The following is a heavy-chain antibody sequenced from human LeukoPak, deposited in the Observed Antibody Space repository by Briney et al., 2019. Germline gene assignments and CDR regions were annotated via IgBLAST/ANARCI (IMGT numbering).Heavy chain of an antibody. CDR2: INPDGGNT. Sequence: ASVKVSCKASGYTFTNSYIHWVRQAPGQVLEWMGLINPDGGNTNYAQNFQGRVTLTRDTSTSTVYMELSSLRSEDTAIYYCARGDSSSVPGWYPGHYFDYWGQGTLVTVSS. J-gene: IGHJ4*02. D-gene: IGHD6-6*01. CDR1: GYTFTNSY. CDR3: ARGDSSSVPGWYPGHYFDY. V-gene: IGHV1-46*01.